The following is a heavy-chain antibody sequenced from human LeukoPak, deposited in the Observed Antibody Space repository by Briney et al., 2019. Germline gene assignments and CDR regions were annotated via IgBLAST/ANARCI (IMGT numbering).Heavy chain of an antibody. D-gene: IGHD2-2*01. CDR3: ARPTGPDCSSTSCPAYFDY. V-gene: IGHV4-39*01. CDR2: IYYSGST. Sequence: SETLSLTCTVSGGSISSSSYYWGWIRQPPGKGLEWIGSIYYSGSTYYNPSLKSRVTISVDTSKNQFSLKLSSVTAADTAVYYCARPTGPDCSSTSCPAYFDYWGQGTLVTVSS. J-gene: IGHJ4*02. CDR1: GGSISSSSYY.